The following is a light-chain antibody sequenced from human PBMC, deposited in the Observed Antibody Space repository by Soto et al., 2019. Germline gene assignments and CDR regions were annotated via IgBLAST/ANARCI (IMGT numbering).Light chain of an antibody. V-gene: IGLV1-40*01. Sequence: QSVLTQPSSVSGAPGQRVTISCTGSSSNIGAGFDVHWCQQLPGTAPKFLIYGNYNRPSGVPDRFSGSKSGTSASLAITGLQAEDEADYYCQSYDSSLSVAVFGGGTKLTVL. CDR2: GNY. CDR1: SSNIGAGFD. CDR3: QSYDSSLSVAV. J-gene: IGLJ2*01.